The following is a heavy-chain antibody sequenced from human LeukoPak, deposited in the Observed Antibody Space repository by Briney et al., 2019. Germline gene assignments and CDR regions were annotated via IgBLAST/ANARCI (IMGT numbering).Heavy chain of an antibody. Sequence: GGSLRLSCAASGFTFSSYWMSWVRQAPGKGLEWVANIKQDGSEKYYVDSVKGRFTISRDNAKNSLYLQMNSLRAEDTAVYYCARGIAGKAYGMDVWGQGTTVTVSS. J-gene: IGHJ6*02. CDR1: GFTFSSYW. V-gene: IGHV3-7*04. CDR3: ARGIAGKAYGMDV. CDR2: IKQDGSEK.